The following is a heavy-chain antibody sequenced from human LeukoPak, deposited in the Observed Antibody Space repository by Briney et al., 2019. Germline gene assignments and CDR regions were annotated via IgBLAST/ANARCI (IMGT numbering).Heavy chain of an antibody. V-gene: IGHV4-30-2*01. CDR1: GGSISSGGYS. CDR3: ARGFSTSRGVTMVRGVSRVYFDY. J-gene: IGHJ4*02. Sequence: PSETLSLTCAVSGGSISSGGYSWSWIRQPPGKGLEWIGYIYHSGSTYYNPSLKSRVTISVDRSKNQFSLKLSSVTAADTAVYYCARGFSTSRGVTMVRGVSRVYFDYWGQGTLVTVSS. CDR2: IYHSGST. D-gene: IGHD3-10*01.